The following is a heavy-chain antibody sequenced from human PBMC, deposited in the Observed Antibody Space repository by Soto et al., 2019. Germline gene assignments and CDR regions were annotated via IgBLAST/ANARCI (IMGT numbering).Heavy chain of an antibody. CDR3: ARGAFSAVHDY. Sequence: QVQLVQSGAEEKKPGASVKVSCKASGYTFTSYAMHWVRQAPGQRLEWMGWINAGNGNTKYSQKFQGRVTITRDTSASSAYMELSSLRSEDTAVYYCARGAFSAVHDYWGQGTLVTVSS. J-gene: IGHJ4*02. V-gene: IGHV1-3*05. D-gene: IGHD3-3*02. CDR2: INAGNGNT. CDR1: GYTFTSYA.